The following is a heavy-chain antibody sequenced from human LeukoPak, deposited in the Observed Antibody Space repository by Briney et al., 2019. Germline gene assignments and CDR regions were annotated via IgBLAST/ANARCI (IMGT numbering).Heavy chain of an antibody. CDR2: INHSGST. CDR3: ARSPYCSGGSCHYYYGMDV. J-gene: IGHJ6*02. D-gene: IGHD2-15*01. Sequence: SETLSLTCAVYGGSFSGYYWSWIRQPPGKGLEWIGEINHSGSTNYNPSLKSRVTISIDTSKNQFSLKLSSVTAADTAVYYCARSPYCSGGSCHYYYGMDVWGQGTTVTVSS. V-gene: IGHV4-34*01. CDR1: GGSFSGYY.